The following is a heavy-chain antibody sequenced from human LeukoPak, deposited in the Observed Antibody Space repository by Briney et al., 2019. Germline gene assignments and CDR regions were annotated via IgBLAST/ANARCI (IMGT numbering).Heavy chain of an antibody. Sequence: ASVKVSCKASGYTFTGYYMHWVRQAPGQGLEWMGWINPNSGGTNYAQKFQGRVTMTRDTSISTAYMELSRLRSDDTAVYYCARVIAAAGTDNWFDPWGQGTLVTVSS. V-gene: IGHV1-2*02. CDR2: INPNSGGT. D-gene: IGHD6-13*01. CDR1: GYTFTGYY. J-gene: IGHJ5*02. CDR3: ARVIAAAGTDNWFDP.